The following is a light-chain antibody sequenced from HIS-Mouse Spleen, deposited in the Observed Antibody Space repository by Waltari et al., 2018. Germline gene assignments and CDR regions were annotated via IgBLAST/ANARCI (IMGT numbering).Light chain of an antibody. Sequence: ELVLTQSPGTLSLSPGERATLSCRASQSVSSSYLAWYQQKPGQAPRLLIYGASSRATGSPDRFSGSGSGTDFTLTISRLEPEEFAVYYCQQYGSSPWTFGQGTKVEIK. V-gene: IGKV3-20*01. CDR3: QQYGSSPWT. CDR2: GAS. CDR1: QSVSSSY. J-gene: IGKJ1*01.